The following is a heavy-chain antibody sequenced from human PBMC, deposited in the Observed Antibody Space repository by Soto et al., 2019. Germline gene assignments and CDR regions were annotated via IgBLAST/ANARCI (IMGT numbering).Heavy chain of an antibody. V-gene: IGHV3-74*01. Sequence: GGSLRLSCAASGFTFSPFWMHWVRQAPGKGLVWLSHINSDGSTIVYADSVKGRFTISRGNAKNTQYLQMNSLRVEDTAVYYCERDRGNPDSFDLWGQGTMVTVSS. D-gene: IGHD3-10*01. CDR3: ERDRGNPDSFDL. J-gene: IGHJ3*01. CDR1: GFTFSPFW. CDR2: INSDGSTI.